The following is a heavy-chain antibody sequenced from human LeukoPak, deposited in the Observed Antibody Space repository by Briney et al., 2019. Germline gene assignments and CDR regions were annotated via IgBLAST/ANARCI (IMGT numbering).Heavy chain of an antibody. V-gene: IGHV3-21*01. CDR3: ARDFRDYYFDY. CDR2: ISSSSSYI. J-gene: IGHJ4*02. CDR1: GFTFSSYS. Sequence: GGSLRLSCAASGFTFSSYSMNWVRQAPGKGLEWVSSISSSSSYIYYADSVKGRFTISRDNAKNSLYLQMSSLRAEDTAVYYCARDFRDYYFDYWGQGTLVTVSS. D-gene: IGHD3/OR15-3a*01.